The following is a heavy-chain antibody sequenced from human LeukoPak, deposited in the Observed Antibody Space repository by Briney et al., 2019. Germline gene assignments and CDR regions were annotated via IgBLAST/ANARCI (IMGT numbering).Heavy chain of an antibody. CDR3: ARANWFDP. Sequence: ASVTVSCEASGETFTNYDSNWVRQAPGQGLEWMRWMNPNSCNTGYAHKFQGRVPITSNTSTTTAYMELSRLRSAATAVYYCARANWFDPWGQGTLVTVSS. J-gene: IGHJ5*02. CDR2: MNPNSCNT. CDR1: GETFTNYD. V-gene: IGHV1-8*01.